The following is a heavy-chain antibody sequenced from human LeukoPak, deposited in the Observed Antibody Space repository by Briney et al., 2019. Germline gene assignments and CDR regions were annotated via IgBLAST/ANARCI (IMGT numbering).Heavy chain of an antibody. CDR2: INPSGGAT. Sequence: GASVKVSCKASGSTFTSYYMHWVRQAPGQGLEWMGIINPSGGATSYAQKFQGRVTITMTTSTSTAYMELSSLRSEDTAVYCCARAFGESKYMNYYYYYMDVWGKGTTVTVSS. CDR1: GSTFTSYY. D-gene: IGHD3-10*01. CDR3: ARAFGESKYMNYYYYYMDV. V-gene: IGHV1-46*01. J-gene: IGHJ6*03.